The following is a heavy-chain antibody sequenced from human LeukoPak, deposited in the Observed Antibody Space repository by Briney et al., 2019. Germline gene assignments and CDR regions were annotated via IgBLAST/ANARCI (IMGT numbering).Heavy chain of an antibody. J-gene: IGHJ5*02. V-gene: IGHV3-33*06. CDR2: VWYDGNNK. Sequence: GGSLRLSCAASGFTFSDFGMHWVRQAPGKGLEWVAIVWYDGNNKYYADSVKGRFTISRDNSKNTVYLQMNSLRAEDTALYYCAKGGSSIAGWFDPWGQGTLVTVSS. CDR3: AKGGSSIAGWFDP. CDR1: GFTFSDFG. D-gene: IGHD1-26*01.